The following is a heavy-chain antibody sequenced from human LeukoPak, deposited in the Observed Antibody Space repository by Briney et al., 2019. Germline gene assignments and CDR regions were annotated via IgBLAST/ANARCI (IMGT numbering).Heavy chain of an antibody. D-gene: IGHD3-22*01. J-gene: IGHJ4*02. Sequence: GGSLRLSCAASGFTFSSYGMHWVRQAPGKGLEWVAFIRYDGSNKYYADSVKGRFTISRDNSKNTLYLQMNSLRAEDTAVYYCAKERAYYYDSSGYYTLDYWGQGTLVTVSS. CDR3: AKERAYYYDSSGYYTLDY. CDR2: IRYDGSNK. CDR1: GFTFSSYG. V-gene: IGHV3-30*02.